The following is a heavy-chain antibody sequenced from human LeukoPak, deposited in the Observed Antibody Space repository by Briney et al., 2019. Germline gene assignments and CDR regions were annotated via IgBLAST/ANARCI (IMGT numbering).Heavy chain of an antibody. CDR1: GFTFSGYS. D-gene: IGHD2-21*02. CDR3: ARDQVDVWSLAYCGGDCYPDAFDI. V-gene: IGHV3-48*02. CDR2: ISSSSSTV. J-gene: IGHJ3*02. Sequence: GGSLRLSCVLSGFTFSGYSMIWVRQAPGKGLEWISYISSSSSTVYYADSVKGRFTISRDNAKNSLYLQMNSLRDEDTAVYYCARDQVDVWSLAYCGGDCYPDAFDIWGQGTMVTVSS.